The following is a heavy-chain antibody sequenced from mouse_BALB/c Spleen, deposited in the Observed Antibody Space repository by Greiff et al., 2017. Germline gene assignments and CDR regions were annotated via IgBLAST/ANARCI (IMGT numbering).Heavy chain of an antibody. Sequence: QVQLQQPGAELVKPGTSVKLSCKASGYNFTSYWINWVKLRPGQGLEWIGDIYPGSGSTNYNEKFKSKATLTVDTSSSTAYMQLSGLASEDSALYYCAREVLGLAWFAYWGQGTLVTVSA. J-gene: IGHJ3*01. V-gene: IGHV1-55*01. CDR1: GYNFTSYW. CDR2: IYPGSGST. CDR3: AREVLGLAWFAY. D-gene: IGHD4-1*01.